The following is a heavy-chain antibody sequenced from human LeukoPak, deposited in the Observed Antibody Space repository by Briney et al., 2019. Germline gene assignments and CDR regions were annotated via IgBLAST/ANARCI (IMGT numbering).Heavy chain of an antibody. CDR2: MNPNSGNT. CDR1: GYTFTSYD. V-gene: IGHV1-8*01. D-gene: IGHD6-19*01. J-gene: IGHJ4*02. Sequence: ASVKVSCKASGYTFTSYDINWVRQATGQGLEWMGWMNPNSGNTGYAQKFQGRVTMTRNTSISTAYMELSSLRSEDTAVYYCAMSVASHYYFDYWGQGTLVTVSS. CDR3: AMSVASHYYFDY.